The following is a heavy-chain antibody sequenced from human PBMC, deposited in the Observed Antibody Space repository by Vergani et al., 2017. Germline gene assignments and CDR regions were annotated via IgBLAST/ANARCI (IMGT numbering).Heavy chain of an antibody. CDR1: GGSISSGSYY. D-gene: IGHD5-24*01. V-gene: IGHV4-61*02. Sequence: QVQLQESGPGLVKPSQTLSLTCTVSGGSISSGSYYWSWIRQPAGKGLEWIGRIYTSGSTNYNPSLKSRVTISVDTSKNQFSLKLSSVTAADTAVYYCARDRGVSRDGHNTEAFDIWGQGTMVTVSS. J-gene: IGHJ3*02. CDR3: ARDRGVSRDGHNTEAFDI. CDR2: IYTSGST.